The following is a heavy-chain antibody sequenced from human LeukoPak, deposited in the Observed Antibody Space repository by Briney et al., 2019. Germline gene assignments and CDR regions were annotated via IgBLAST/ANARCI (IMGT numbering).Heavy chain of an antibody. J-gene: IGHJ4*02. CDR1: GFIFNHHA. D-gene: IGHD4-11*01. V-gene: IGHV3-33*06. Sequence: GGSLRLSCAASGFIFNHHAMHWVRQAQGKGLEWVAVIWRDKSNRFYGASVRGRFTISRDDSRKTVYLQMERMAAEDTAIYYCAKDAQRGFDYSNSLEYWGQGALVTVAS. CDR3: AKDAQRGFDYSNSLEY. CDR2: IWRDKSNR.